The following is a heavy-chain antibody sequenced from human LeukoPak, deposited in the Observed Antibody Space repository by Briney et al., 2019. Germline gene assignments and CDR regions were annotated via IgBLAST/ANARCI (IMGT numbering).Heavy chain of an antibody. CDR2: TYSTGST. CDR1: GDSINNYY. CDR3: AKVRYGTFNWFDP. V-gene: IGHV4-4*07. J-gene: IGHJ5*02. Sequence: SETLSLTCTVSGDSINNYYWSWIRQPAGKGLEWIGRTYSTGSTNYNPSLKSRVTMSVDTSKNQFSLKLSSVTAADTAVYYCAKVRYGTFNWFDPWGQGTLVTVSS. D-gene: IGHD2/OR15-2a*01.